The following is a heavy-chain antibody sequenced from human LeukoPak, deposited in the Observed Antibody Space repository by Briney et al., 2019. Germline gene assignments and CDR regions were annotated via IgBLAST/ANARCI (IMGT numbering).Heavy chain of an antibody. CDR2: IYTSGST. J-gene: IGHJ4*02. CDR3: ARAAAGSSKYDY. Sequence: SETLSLTCTVSGGSLSTYSWTWIRQPAGKGLEWIGRIYTSGSTNYNPSLKSRVTMSVDTSKNQFSLNLSSVTAADTAVYYCARAAAGSSKYDYWGQGTLVTVSS. D-gene: IGHD6-13*01. CDR1: GGSLSTYS. V-gene: IGHV4-4*07.